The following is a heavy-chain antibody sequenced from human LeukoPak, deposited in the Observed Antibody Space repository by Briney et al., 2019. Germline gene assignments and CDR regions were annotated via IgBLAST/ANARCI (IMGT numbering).Heavy chain of an antibody. V-gene: IGHV3-30*02. CDR1: GFTFSSYG. J-gene: IGHJ4*02. Sequence: GGSLRLSCAASGFTFSSYGMHWVRQAPGKGLEWVAFIRYDGSNKYYADSVKGRFTISRDNSKNTLYLQMNSLRAEDTAVYYCASPILRIVATTESGYWGQGTLVTVSS. D-gene: IGHD5-12*01. CDR3: ASPILRIVATTESGY. CDR2: IRYDGSNK.